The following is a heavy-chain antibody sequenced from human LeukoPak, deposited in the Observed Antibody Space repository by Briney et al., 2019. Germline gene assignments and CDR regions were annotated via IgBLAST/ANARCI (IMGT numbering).Heavy chain of an antibody. CDR3: ARDYADYVGYFFFDY. CDR1: GFTFNNYA. D-gene: IGHD4-17*01. V-gene: IGHV3-23*01. Sequence: PGGSLRLSCAAPGFTFNNYAMNWVPQTPGKGLEWDSSISGGGETTYYADSAKGRFTISRDNSQNTLYLQMNSLRAEDTAVYYCARDYADYVGYFFFDYWGQGTLVTVSS. CDR2: ISGGGETT. J-gene: IGHJ4*02.